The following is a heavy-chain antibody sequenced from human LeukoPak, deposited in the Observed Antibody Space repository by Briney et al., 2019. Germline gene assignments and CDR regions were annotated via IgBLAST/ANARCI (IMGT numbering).Heavy chain of an antibody. CDR3: ARVRQYYFDSSGFAKAAFDV. V-gene: IGHV1-69*06. Sequence: GASVKVSCKASGGTFSSYPISWVRQAPGQGLEWMGGIIPIFGTANYAQKFQGRVTITADKSTSTAYMELSSLRSEDTAVYYCARVRQYYFDSSGFAKAAFDVWGQGTMVTVSS. J-gene: IGHJ3*01. CDR2: IIPIFGTA. CDR1: GGTFSSYP. D-gene: IGHD3-22*01.